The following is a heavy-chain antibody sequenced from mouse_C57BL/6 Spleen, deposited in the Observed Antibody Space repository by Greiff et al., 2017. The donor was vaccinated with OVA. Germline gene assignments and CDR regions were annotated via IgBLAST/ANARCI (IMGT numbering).Heavy chain of an antibody. D-gene: IGHD1-1*01. Sequence: VQLQQSGAELVMPGASVKLSCKASGYTFTSYWMHWVKQRPGQGLEWIGEIDPSDSYTNYNQKFKGKSTLTVDKSSSTAYMQLSSLTSEDSAVYYCARSNYYGGAMDYWGQGTSVTVSS. CDR1: GYTFTSYW. CDR3: ARSNYYGGAMDY. J-gene: IGHJ4*01. V-gene: IGHV1-69*01. CDR2: IDPSDSYT.